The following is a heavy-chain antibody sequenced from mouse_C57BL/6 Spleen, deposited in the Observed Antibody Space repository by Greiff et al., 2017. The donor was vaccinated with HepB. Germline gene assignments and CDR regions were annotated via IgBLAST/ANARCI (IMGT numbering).Heavy chain of an antibody. CDR1: GSAFSSSW. D-gene: IGHD1-1*01. CDR2: IYPGDGDT. Sequence: QVQLQPSGPELVKPGASVKISCKASGSAFSSSWMNWVKQRPGKGLEWIGRIYPGDGDTNYNGKFKGMATLTAEKSSSTADMQLSSLSSDDSAVYCCERSSFAYRGQGTLVT. CDR3: ERSSFAY. V-gene: IGHV1-82*01. J-gene: IGHJ3*01.